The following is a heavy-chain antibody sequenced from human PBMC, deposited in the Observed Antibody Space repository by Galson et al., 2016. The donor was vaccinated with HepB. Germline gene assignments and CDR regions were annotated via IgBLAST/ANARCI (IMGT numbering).Heavy chain of an antibody. J-gene: IGHJ4*02. CDR1: GFTFRSYD. Sequence: SLRLSCAASGFTFRSYDMSWVRQAPGKGLEWVSGINYSGSNTYYAVSVKGRFTISRDNSKNTLYLQMNSLRVEDSAVYYCAKGKRYSDSGSYYVDSWGQGTLVTVSS. CDR2: INYSGSNT. V-gene: IGHV3-23*01. D-gene: IGHD3-10*01. CDR3: AKGKRYSDSGSYYVDS.